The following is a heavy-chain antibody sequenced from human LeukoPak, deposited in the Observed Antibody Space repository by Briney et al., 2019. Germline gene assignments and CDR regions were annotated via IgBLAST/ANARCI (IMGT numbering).Heavy chain of an antibody. Sequence: GESLKISWQGSGYSFTSYWIGLVRQMPGKGLEWRGIIYPGDSDTRYSPSCQGQVTISADKSISTAYLQWSSLKASDTAMYYCARPYGSGSYSKGNWFDPWGQGTLVTVSS. J-gene: IGHJ5*02. V-gene: IGHV5-51*01. D-gene: IGHD3-10*01. CDR3: ARPYGSGSYSKGNWFDP. CDR1: GYSFTSYW. CDR2: IYPGDSDT.